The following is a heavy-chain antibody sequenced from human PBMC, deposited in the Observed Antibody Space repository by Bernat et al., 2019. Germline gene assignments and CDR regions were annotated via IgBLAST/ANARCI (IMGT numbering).Heavy chain of an antibody. J-gene: IGHJ4*02. Sequence: QVQLVQSGAEVKKPAASVKVSCKASGYTFTDYYIHWVRQAPGQGLEWMGWINPHSGATNYAQKFQDRVTMTRDTSISTAYMELSRLRSDDAAVYYCARDRGDVAIVWGQGTLVIVSS. D-gene: IGHD2-21*02. CDR3: ARDRGDVAIV. V-gene: IGHV1-2*02. CDR1: GYTFTDYY. CDR2: INPHSGAT.